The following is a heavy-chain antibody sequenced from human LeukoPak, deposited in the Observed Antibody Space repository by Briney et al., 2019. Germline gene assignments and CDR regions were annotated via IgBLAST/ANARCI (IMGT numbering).Heavy chain of an antibody. D-gene: IGHD1-26*01. CDR2: ISSSSSYI. CDR3: ARVIVGAHDAFDI. CDR1: GFTFSSYS. Sequence: GGSRRLSCAASGFTFSSYSMNWVRQAPGKGLEWVSYISSSSSYIYYADSVKGRFTISRDNAKNSLYLQMNSLRAEDTAVYYCARVIVGAHDAFDIWGQGTMVTVSS. V-gene: IGHV3-21*05. J-gene: IGHJ3*02.